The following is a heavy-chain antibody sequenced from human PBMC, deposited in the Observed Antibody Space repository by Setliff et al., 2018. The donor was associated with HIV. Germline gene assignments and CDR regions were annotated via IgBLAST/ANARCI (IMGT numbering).Heavy chain of an antibody. V-gene: IGHV3-21*04. CDR2: ISNSNSYI. CDR1: GFTFSSYW. Sequence: PGGSLRLSCEASGFTFSSYWMHWVRQAPGKGLEWVSSISNSNSYIYYGDSVKGRFTISRDNAKNSLYLQMNSLRAEDTALYYCARDLDSSGRDDWGLGTLVTVSS. J-gene: IGHJ4*02. D-gene: IGHD3-22*01. CDR3: ARDLDSSGRDD.